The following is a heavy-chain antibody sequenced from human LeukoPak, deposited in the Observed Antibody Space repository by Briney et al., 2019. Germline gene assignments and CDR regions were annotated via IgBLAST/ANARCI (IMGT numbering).Heavy chain of an antibody. CDR1: GFTFSSYA. CDR2: ISGSGGST. V-gene: IGHV3-23*01. Sequence: GGSLRLSCAASGFTFSSYAMSWVRQAPGKGLEWVSAISGSGGSTFYADSVKGRFTISRVNSKNTLYLQMNSLRAEDTAVYYCARGHMSGRYAFDIWGQGTMVTVSS. CDR3: ARGHMSGRYAFDI. D-gene: IGHD2-15*01. J-gene: IGHJ3*02.